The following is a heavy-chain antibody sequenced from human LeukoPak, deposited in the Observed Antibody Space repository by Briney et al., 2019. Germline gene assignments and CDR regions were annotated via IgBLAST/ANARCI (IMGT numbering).Heavy chain of an antibody. CDR1: GFTFSSYW. CDR3: AKGGGLRFLEWLFQLYFDY. V-gene: IGHV3-74*01. CDR2: INTDGSST. Sequence: AGGSLRLSCAASGFTFSSYWMHWVRQAPGKGLVWVSRINTDGSSTSYADSVKGRFTISRDNSKNTLYLQMNSLRAEDTAVYYCAKGGGLRFLEWLFQLYFDYWGQGTLVTVSS. D-gene: IGHD3-3*01. J-gene: IGHJ4*02.